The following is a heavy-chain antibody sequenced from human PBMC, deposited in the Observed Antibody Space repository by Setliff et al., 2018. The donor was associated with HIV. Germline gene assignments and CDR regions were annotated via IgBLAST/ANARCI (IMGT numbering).Heavy chain of an antibody. V-gene: IGHV4-61*02. CDR3: ARHRDGGTYPLDY. CDR1: GGSISSGSYY. J-gene: IGHJ4*02. CDR2: IYNSGST. D-gene: IGHD1-26*01. Sequence: PSETLSLTCSVSGGSISSGSYYWSWIRQPAGKGLEWIGRIYNSGSTIYNPSLKSRVTLSLDTSKNQFSLKLSSVTAADTAVYYCARHRDGGTYPLDYWGQGTLVTVSS.